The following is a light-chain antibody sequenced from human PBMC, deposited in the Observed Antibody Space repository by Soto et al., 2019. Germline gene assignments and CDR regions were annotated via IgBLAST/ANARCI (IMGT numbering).Light chain of an antibody. Sequence: EIEMTQSPATLSVSPRESVTLSCRAGQRLVRNLAWCLHKPGQSPRRLIYGASATATGSPDRFSGGGSGGEYTLTISSLQSADFAVYYCQQYYKCPRTFGQGTKVDIK. J-gene: IGKJ1*01. CDR2: GAS. CDR3: QQYYKCPRT. CDR1: QRLVRN. V-gene: IGKV3-15*01.